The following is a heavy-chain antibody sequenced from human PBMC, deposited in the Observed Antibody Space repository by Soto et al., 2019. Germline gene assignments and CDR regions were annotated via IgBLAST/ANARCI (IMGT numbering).Heavy chain of an antibody. D-gene: IGHD4-4*01. CDR3: ARLGSLLQPIDY. CDR2: INPNSGGT. J-gene: IGHJ4*02. CDR1: GYTFTGYY. V-gene: IGHV1-2*02. Sequence: ASVKVSCKASGYTFTGYYMHWVRQAPGQGLEWMGWINPNSGGTNYAQKFQGRVTMTRDTSISTAYLQWTSLKASDTATYFCARLGSLLQPIDYWGQGTPVTVSS.